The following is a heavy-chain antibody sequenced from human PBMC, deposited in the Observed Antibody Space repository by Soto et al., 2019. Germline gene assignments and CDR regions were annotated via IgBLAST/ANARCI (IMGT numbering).Heavy chain of an antibody. J-gene: IGHJ4*02. D-gene: IGHD2-21*01. CDR2: MYYSGLT. CDR1: CGSVSRGSFY. V-gene: IGHV4-61*01. Sequence: SETLSLTCTVSCGSVSRGSFYWSWIRQPPGKGLEWIGYMYYSGLTKYNPSLKSRVTISLDKSNNQFSLNLSSVTGADTAMYYCARGEGYFYQLSYWGQGTLVTVSS. CDR3: ARGEGYFYQLSY.